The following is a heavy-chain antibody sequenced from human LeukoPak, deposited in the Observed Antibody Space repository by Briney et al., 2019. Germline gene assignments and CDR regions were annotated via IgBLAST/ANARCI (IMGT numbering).Heavy chain of an antibody. CDR3: APHCSSTSCXXCRXXQH. J-gene: IGHJ1*01. V-gene: IGHV3-21*01. CDR1: GFTFSSYS. D-gene: IGHD2-2*01. CDR2: ISSSSSYI. Sequence: GGSLRLSCAASGFTFSSYSMNWVRQAPGKGLEWVSSISSSSSYIYYADSVKGRFTISRDNAKNSLYLQMNSLRAEDTAVYYCAPHCSSTSCXXCRXXQHWGQGTLVTVSS.